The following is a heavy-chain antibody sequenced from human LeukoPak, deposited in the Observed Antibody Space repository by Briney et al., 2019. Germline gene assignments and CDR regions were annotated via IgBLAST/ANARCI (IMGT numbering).Heavy chain of an antibody. CDR2: IYYSGST. CDR3: ARNSGSYYGEHY. CDR1: GGSISSSSYY. J-gene: IGHJ4*02. D-gene: IGHD1-26*01. V-gene: IGHV4-39*07. Sequence: PSETLSLTCTVSGGSISSSSYYWGWIRQPPGKGLEWIGSIYYSGSTYYNPSLKSRVTISVDTSKNQFSLKLSSVTAADTAVYYCARNSGSYYGEHYWGQGTLVTVSS.